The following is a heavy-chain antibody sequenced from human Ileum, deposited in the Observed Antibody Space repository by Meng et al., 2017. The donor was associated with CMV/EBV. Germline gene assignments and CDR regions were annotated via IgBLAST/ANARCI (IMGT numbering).Heavy chain of an antibody. CDR3: ERDAKYDVLTGPQRGGGY. CDR1: GFTFSSYW. CDR2: IKEDGSEI. V-gene: IGHV3-7*01. Sequence: GESLKISCAASGFTFSSYWMSGVRQVPGKGLEWVADIKEDGSEIYYVDSVEGRFTISRDNAKNSLYLQVNSLSAEDTTMYYCERDAKYDVLTGPQRGGGYWGQGTLVTVSS. J-gene: IGHJ4*02. D-gene: IGHD3-9*01.